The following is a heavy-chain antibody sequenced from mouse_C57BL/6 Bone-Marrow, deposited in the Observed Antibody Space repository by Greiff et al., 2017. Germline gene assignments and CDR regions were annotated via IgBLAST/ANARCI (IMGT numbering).Heavy chain of an antibody. Sequence: QVQLQQSGAELAKPGASVKLSCKASGYTFTSYWMHWVKQRPGQGLEWIGYINPSSGYTKYNQKFKGKATLTVDKSSSTAYMQLSSLTSEDSAVYYCAIRALSYWGQGTTLTVSS. CDR3: AIRALSY. J-gene: IGHJ2*01. V-gene: IGHV1-7*01. CDR2: INPSSGYT. D-gene: IGHD2-12*01. CDR1: GYTFTSYW.